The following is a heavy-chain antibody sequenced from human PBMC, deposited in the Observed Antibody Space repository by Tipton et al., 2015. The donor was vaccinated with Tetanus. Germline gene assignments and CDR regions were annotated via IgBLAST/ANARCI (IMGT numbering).Heavy chain of an antibody. CDR1: GFTFSSYG. Sequence: SLRLSCAASGFTFSSYGMHWVRQAPGKGLEWVAVISYDGSNKYYADSVKGRFTISRDNSKNTLYLQMNSLRAEDTAVYYCAKDRWGEWYSSGWYRTHETVPDYWGQGTLVTVSS. J-gene: IGHJ4*02. CDR2: ISYDGSNK. CDR3: AKDRWGEWYSSGWYRTHETVPDY. D-gene: IGHD6-19*01. V-gene: IGHV3-30*18.